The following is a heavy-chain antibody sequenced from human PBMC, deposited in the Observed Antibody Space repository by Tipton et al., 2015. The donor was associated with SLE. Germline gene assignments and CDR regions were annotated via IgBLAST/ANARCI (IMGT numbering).Heavy chain of an antibody. CDR1: GGPLSSYY. CDR3: ARERATDGFDI. D-gene: IGHD1-26*01. Sequence: LRLSCTVSGGPLSSYYWSWIRQPPGKGLEWIGDIYTSGSTNYNPPLKSRGNISVDTSKKQFSLKLSSVTAADTAVYYCARERATDGFDIWGQGPMVTVSS. J-gene: IGHJ3*02. CDR2: IYTSGST. V-gene: IGHV4-4*08.